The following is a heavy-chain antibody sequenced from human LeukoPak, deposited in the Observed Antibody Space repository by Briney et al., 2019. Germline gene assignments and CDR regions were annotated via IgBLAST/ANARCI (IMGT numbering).Heavy chain of an antibody. CDR3: VRSSSSWYNAFDI. D-gene: IGHD6-13*01. CDR2: INPNTGDT. CDR1: GYTFSGYY. V-gene: IGHV1-2*02. Sequence: ASVKVFCKASGYTFSGYYMHWARQAPGQGLEWMGWINPNTGDTNYAQMFQGRVTMTRDTSITTAYMELNSLRSDDTAVYYCVRSSSSWYNAFDIWGQGTMVTVSS. J-gene: IGHJ3*02.